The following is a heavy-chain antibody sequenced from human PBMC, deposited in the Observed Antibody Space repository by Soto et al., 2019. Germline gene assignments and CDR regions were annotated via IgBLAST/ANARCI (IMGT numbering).Heavy chain of an antibody. J-gene: IGHJ4*02. D-gene: IGHD3-3*01. CDR1: GYTFTRHY. CDR3: TRGLERYYFDY. V-gene: IGHV1-46*03. Sequence: QVQLVQSGAEVKKPGASVKVSCKASGYTFTRHYMHWVRQAPGQGLEWMGIINPSSGTISHAQKFQGRATMTRDTSTSTVYMEVSSLRSEDTAVYYCTRGLERYYFDYWGQGTLVTVSS. CDR2: INPSSGTI.